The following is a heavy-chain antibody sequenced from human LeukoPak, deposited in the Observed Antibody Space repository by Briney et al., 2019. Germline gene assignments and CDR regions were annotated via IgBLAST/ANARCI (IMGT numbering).Heavy chain of an antibody. CDR1: GYTFTGYY. CDR2: INPNGGGR. V-gene: IGHV1-2*02. Sequence: ASVKVSCKASGYTFTGYYLHWVRQAPGQGLEWMGWINPNGGGREYAQKFQGRVNMTRDTAISTAYMELSSLTFDDTAIYYCARVGYFYGSGSQTGGYLDYWGQGTLVTVSS. CDR3: ARVGYFYGSGSQTGGYLDY. D-gene: IGHD3-10*01. J-gene: IGHJ4*02.